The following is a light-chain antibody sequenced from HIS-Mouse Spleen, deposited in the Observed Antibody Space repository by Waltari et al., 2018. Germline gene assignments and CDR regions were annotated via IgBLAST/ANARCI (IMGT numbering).Light chain of an antibody. Sequence: QSALTQPRPVSGAPGQSVTISCTGTSRYVGGYNYVSWYQQHPGKAPKLMIYDVSKRPSGVPDRFSGSKSGNTASLTISGLQAEDEADYYCCSYAGSYTWVFGGGTKLTVL. V-gene: IGLV2-11*01. J-gene: IGLJ2*01. CDR3: CSYAGSYTWV. CDR1: SRYVGGYNY. CDR2: DVS.